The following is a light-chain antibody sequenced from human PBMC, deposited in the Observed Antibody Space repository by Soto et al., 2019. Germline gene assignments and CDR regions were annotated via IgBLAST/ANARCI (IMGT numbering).Light chain of an antibody. CDR2: SAS. Sequence: DVQMTQYPSSLSASVGDRVTITCRASQGISSFLAWYQQIPGKVPKLLIYSASTLQSGVPSRFSGSGSGTDFTLTISSLQPEDVAIYYCQKYNSGPLTCGGGTKV. CDR1: QGISSF. V-gene: IGKV1-27*01. CDR3: QKYNSGPLT. J-gene: IGKJ4*01.